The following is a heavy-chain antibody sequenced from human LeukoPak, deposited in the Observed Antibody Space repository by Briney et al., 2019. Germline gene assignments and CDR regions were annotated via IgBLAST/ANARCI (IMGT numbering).Heavy chain of an antibody. CDR1: GFTFSSYW. CDR3: AKSAAVYYYYYMDV. CDR2: INSDGSST. V-gene: IGHV3-74*01. Sequence: GGSLRLSCAVSGFTFSSYWMHWVRQAPGKGLVWVSRINSDGSSTSYADSVKGRFTISRDNAKNTLYLQMNSLRAEDTAVYYCAKSAAVYYYYYMDVWGKGTTVTVSS. J-gene: IGHJ6*03. D-gene: IGHD6-13*01.